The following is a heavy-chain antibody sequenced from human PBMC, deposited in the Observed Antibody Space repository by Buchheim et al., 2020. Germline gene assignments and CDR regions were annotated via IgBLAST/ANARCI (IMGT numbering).Heavy chain of an antibody. J-gene: IGHJ4*02. CDR1: GFTFSNAW. Sequence: EVQLVESGGGLVKPGGSLRLSCAASGFTFSNAWMSWVRQAPGKGLEWDGRIKSKTDGGTTDYAAPVKGRFTISRDDSKNTLYLQMNSLKTEDTAVYYCTTDWVYDFLYYFDYWGQGTL. CDR3: TTDWVYDFLYYFDY. V-gene: IGHV3-15*01. D-gene: IGHD3-3*01. CDR2: IKSKTDGGTT.